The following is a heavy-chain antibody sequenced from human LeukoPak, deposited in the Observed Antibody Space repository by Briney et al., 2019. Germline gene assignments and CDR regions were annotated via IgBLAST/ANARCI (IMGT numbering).Heavy chain of an antibody. Sequence: HPGGSLRLSCAASGFTFSSYAMSWVRPAPGKGLEWVSAISGGGGSTYYADSVKGRFTISRDNSKNTLYLQMNSLRAEDAAVYYCAKWVYYDFWSGYPHRRFDYWGQGTLVTVSS. CDR1: GFTFSSYA. J-gene: IGHJ4*02. V-gene: IGHV3-23*01. D-gene: IGHD3-3*01. CDR3: AKWVYYDFWSGYPHRRFDY. CDR2: ISGGGGST.